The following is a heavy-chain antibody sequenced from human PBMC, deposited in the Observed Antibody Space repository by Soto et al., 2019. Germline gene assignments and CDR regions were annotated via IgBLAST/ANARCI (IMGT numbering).Heavy chain of an antibody. Sequence: PGGSLRLSCAASGFTVSSNYMSWVRQAPGKGLEWVANIKQDGSEKYYVDSVKGRFTISRDNAKNSLYLQMNSLRAEDTAVYYCARVRVDTAMAGVYYYYYYYMDVWGKGTTVTVSS. CDR3: ARVRVDTAMAGVYYYYYYYMDV. D-gene: IGHD5-18*01. CDR1: GFTVSSNY. CDR2: IKQDGSEK. J-gene: IGHJ6*03. V-gene: IGHV3-7*04.